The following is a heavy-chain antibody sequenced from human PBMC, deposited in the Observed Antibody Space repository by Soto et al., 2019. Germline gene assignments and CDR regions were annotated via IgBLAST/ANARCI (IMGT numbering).Heavy chain of an antibody. CDR1: GFTFSSYA. CDR2: ISYDGSNK. V-gene: IGHV3-30-3*01. D-gene: IGHD3-10*01. Sequence: QVQLVESGGGVVQPGRSLRLSCAASGFTFSSYAMHWVRQAPGKGLEWVAVISYDGSNKYYADSVKGRFTISRDNSKNTLYLQMNSLRAEDTAVYYCARDLDGSGSYETNVFDYWGQGTLVTVSS. J-gene: IGHJ4*02. CDR3: ARDLDGSGSYETNVFDY.